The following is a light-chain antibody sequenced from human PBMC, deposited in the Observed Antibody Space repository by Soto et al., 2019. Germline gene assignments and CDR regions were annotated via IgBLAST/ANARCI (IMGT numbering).Light chain of an antibody. V-gene: IGKV1-39*01. Sequence: DIQMTQSPSSLSASVGDRVTITCRASQSISSYLNWYQQKPGKAPKLLIYAASILQSGVPSRFSDSGSGTDFTLTISSLQPEDFATYYCQQSYSTTWTFGQGTKVEIK. CDR3: QQSYSTTWT. CDR1: QSISSY. CDR2: AAS. J-gene: IGKJ1*01.